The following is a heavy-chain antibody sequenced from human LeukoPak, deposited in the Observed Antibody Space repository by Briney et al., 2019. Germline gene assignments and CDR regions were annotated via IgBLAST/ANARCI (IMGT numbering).Heavy chain of an antibody. Sequence: GGSLRLSCAASGFGFSSYAISWVRQAPGKGPEWVPAISNSGRTYYTDSVKGRFTISRDNSKNTVHLQMNSLRVEDTAVYYCAKESPYAVGGTGRVYYFDYWGQGALVTVSS. CDR2: ISNSGRT. J-gene: IGHJ4*02. CDR1: GFGFSSYA. D-gene: IGHD1-26*01. V-gene: IGHV3-23*01. CDR3: AKESPYAVGGTGRVYYFDY.